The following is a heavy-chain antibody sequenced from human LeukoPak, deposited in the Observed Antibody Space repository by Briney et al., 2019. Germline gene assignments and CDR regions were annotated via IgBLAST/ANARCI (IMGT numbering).Heavy chain of an antibody. CDR2: IYSGGST. V-gene: IGHV3-53*01. CDR3: ARAAGNNWFDP. CDR1: GFTVSSNY. D-gene: IGHD6-13*01. J-gene: IGHJ5*02. Sequence: GGSLRLSCAASGFTVSSNYMSSVRQALGKGVEWVSVIYSGGSTYYADSVKGRFTISRDNSKNTLYLQMNSLRAEDTAVYYCARAAGNNWFDPWGQGTLVTVSS.